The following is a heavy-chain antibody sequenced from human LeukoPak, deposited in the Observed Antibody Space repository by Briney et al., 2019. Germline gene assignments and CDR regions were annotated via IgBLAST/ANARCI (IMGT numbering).Heavy chain of an antibody. CDR2: IYSGGST. D-gene: IGHD6-13*01. J-gene: IGHJ6*02. V-gene: IGHV3-53*05. Sequence: GGSLRLSCAASGFTVSSNYMSWVRQAPGKGLEWVSVIYSGGSTYYADSVKGRFTISRDNAKNSLYLQMNSLRAEDTAVYYCARDSYTSGYSSSWYLDSYYYGMDVWGQGTTVTVSS. CDR3: ARDSYTSGYSSSWYLDSYYYGMDV. CDR1: GFTVSSNY.